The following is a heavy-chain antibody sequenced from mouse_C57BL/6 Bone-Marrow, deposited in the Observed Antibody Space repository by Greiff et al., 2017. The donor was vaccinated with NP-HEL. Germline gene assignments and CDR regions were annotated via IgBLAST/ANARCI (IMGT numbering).Heavy chain of an antibody. D-gene: IGHD2-5*01. Sequence: QVQLQQSGPELVKPGASVKISCKASGYAFSSSWMNWVKQRPGKGLEWIGRIYPGDGDTNYNGKFKGKATLTADKSSSTAYMQLSSLTSEDSAVYFCSRWDSNYEGVDYWGQGTSVTVSS. V-gene: IGHV1-82*01. CDR1: GYAFSSSW. CDR2: IYPGDGDT. J-gene: IGHJ4*01. CDR3: SRWDSNYEGVDY.